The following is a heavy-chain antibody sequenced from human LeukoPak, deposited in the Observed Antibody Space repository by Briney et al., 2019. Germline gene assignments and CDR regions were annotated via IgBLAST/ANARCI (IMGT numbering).Heavy chain of an antibody. Sequence: PGRSLRLSCAASGFTFDDYAMHWVRQAPGKGLEWVSGINWNSGSIDYAGSVKGRFTISRDNAMNSLYLQMNTLRPEDTALYYCAKPLGGYSFGFDYWGQGTLVTVSS. D-gene: IGHD5-18*01. V-gene: IGHV3-9*01. CDR3: AKPLGGYSFGFDY. J-gene: IGHJ4*02. CDR2: INWNSGSI. CDR1: GFTFDDYA.